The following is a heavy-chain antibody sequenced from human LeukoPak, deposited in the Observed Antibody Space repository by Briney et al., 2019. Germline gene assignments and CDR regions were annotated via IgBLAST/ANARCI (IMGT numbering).Heavy chain of an antibody. CDR2: ISWNSGSI. CDR1: GFTFDDYA. CDR3: AKTTTVVTNWYFDL. V-gene: IGHV3-9*01. D-gene: IGHD4-23*01. Sequence: PGRSLRLSCAASGFTFDDYAMHWIQQAPGKGLEWVSGISWNSGSIGYADSVKGRFTISRDNAKNSLYLQMNSLRAEDTALYYCAKTTTVVTNWYFDLWGRGTLVTVSS. J-gene: IGHJ2*01.